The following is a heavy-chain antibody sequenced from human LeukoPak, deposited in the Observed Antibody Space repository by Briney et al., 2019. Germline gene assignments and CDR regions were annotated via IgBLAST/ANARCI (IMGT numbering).Heavy chain of an antibody. J-gene: IGHJ4*02. CDR2: INSNGDST. CDR1: GFSFSAHA. D-gene: IGHD6-6*01. V-gene: IGHV3-64D*09. Sequence: GGSLRLSCSVSGFSFSAHAMHWVRQPPGKGLEFLSSINSNGDSTYHADSVKGRFTISRDNSRSTLYLQMKSLRPEDTPVYYCVKSGYSTSSDIDYWGQGTLVTVSS. CDR3: VKSGYSTSSDIDY.